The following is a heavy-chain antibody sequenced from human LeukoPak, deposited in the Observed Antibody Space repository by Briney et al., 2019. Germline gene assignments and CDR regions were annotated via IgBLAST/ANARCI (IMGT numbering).Heavy chain of an antibody. D-gene: IGHD3-22*01. V-gene: IGHV3-11*01. CDR2: ISSSGNTI. CDR3: ARDPDSSGYYPIYYYGMDV. Sequence: GGSLRLSCAASGFTFRDYYMSWIRQAPGKGLEWVSYISSSGNTIYYADSVKGRFTISRDNAKNSLYLQMNSLRAEDTAVYYCARDPDSSGYYPIYYYGMDVWGQGTTVTVSS. CDR1: GFTFRDYY. J-gene: IGHJ6*02.